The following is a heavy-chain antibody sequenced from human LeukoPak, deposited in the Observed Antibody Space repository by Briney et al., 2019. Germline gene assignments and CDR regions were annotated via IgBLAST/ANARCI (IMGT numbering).Heavy chain of an antibody. V-gene: IGHV3-23*01. CDR3: AKDHTPAGYNDAFDI. Sequence: TGGSLRVFCAASGFTVSSNYMSWVRQAPGKGLEWVSAICGSGGSTYYADSVKGRFTISRDNSKNTLYRQMNSLRAEDTAVYYCAKDHTPAGYNDAFDIWGQGTMVTVSS. D-gene: IGHD2-2*01. J-gene: IGHJ3*02. CDR2: ICGSGGST. CDR1: GFTVSSNY.